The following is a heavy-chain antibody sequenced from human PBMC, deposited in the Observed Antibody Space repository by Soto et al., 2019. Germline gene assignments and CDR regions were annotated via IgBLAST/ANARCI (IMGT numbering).Heavy chain of an antibody. D-gene: IGHD3-10*01. J-gene: IGHJ6*02. CDR3: TTGVGEFSYYSGMDV. Sequence: EVQLVESGGGLVKPGGSLRLSCAASGFTFSNAWMSWVRQAPGKGLEWVGRIKSKTDGGTTDYAAPVKGRFTISRDDSKNTLYLQMNSLKTEDTAVYYCTTGVGEFSYYSGMDVWGQGTTVTVSS. CDR2: IKSKTDGGTT. V-gene: IGHV3-15*01. CDR1: GFTFSNAW.